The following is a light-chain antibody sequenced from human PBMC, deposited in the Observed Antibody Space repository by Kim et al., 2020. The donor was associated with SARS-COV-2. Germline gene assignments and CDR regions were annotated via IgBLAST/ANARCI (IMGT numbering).Light chain of an antibody. Sequence: SVPTVERATLSRRASQRVSSNLAWYQQNPGQTPRLLIYGSATRATGIPARFSGSGSGTEFTLTISSLQSEDCAVYYCQQYNNWLTFGGGTKVDIK. J-gene: IGKJ4*01. CDR1: QRVSSN. CDR3: QQYNNWLT. V-gene: IGKV3-15*01. CDR2: GSA.